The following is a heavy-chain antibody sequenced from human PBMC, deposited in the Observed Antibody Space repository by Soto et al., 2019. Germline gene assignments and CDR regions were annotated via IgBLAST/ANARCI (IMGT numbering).Heavy chain of an antibody. Sequence: QVQLQQWGAGLLKPSETLSLTCAVYGGSFSGYYWSWIRQPPGKGLEWIGEINHSGSTNYNPSLKSRVTISVDTSKNQFSLKLSSVTAADTAVYYCARGRRNSGWYGNYFDYWGQGTLVTVSS. CDR1: GGSFSGYY. J-gene: IGHJ4*02. D-gene: IGHD6-19*01. V-gene: IGHV4-34*01. CDR3: ARGRRNSGWYGNYFDY. CDR2: INHSGST.